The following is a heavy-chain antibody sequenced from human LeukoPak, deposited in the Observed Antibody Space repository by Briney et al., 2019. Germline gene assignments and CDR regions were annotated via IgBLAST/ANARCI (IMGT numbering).Heavy chain of an antibody. CDR2: INSDGSST. J-gene: IGHJ4*02. V-gene: IGHV3-74*01. CDR1: GFTFSSYW. CDR3: ARENIAVAGRLYC. D-gene: IGHD6-19*01. Sequence: QPGGSLRLSCAASGFTFSSYWMHWVRQAPGKGLGWVSRINSDGSSTSYADSVKGRFTISRDNAKNTLYLQMNSLRAEDTAVYYCARENIAVAGRLYCWGQGTLVTVSS.